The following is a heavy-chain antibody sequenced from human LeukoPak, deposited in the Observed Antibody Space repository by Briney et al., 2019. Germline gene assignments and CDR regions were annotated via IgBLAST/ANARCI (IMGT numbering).Heavy chain of an antibody. V-gene: IGHV1-69*13. CDR1: GGTFSSYA. CDR3: ARNSGSYYGRFDY. J-gene: IGHJ4*02. Sequence: ASVKVSCKASGGTFSSYAISWVRQAPGQGLEWMGGIIPIFGTANYAQKFQGRVTITADESTSTAYMELSSLRSEDTAVYYCARNSGSYYGRFDYWGQGTLVTVSS. CDR2: IIPIFGTA. D-gene: IGHD1-26*01.